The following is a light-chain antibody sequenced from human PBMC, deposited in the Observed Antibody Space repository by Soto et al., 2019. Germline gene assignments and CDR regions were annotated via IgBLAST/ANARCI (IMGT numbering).Light chain of an antibody. CDR3: QQTYSLPPDIT. CDR1: HNIDTY. V-gene: IGKV1-39*01. Sequence: IQMAQSPSSLSASVGDRVTITCRASHNIDTYLNWYQQKPGKAPILLIYAASSLQSGVPSRFSGSGSGTDFTLPISSLQPEDFATYYCQQTYSLPPDITFGQGTRLDIK. CDR2: AAS. J-gene: IGKJ5*01.